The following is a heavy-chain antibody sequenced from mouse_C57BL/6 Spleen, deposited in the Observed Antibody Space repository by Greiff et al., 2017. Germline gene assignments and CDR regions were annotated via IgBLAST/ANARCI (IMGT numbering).Heavy chain of an antibody. Sequence: QVQLQQPGAELVKPGASVKLSCKASGYTFTSYWMHWVKQRPGRGLEWIGRIDPNSGGTKYNEKFKSKATLTVDKPSSTAYMQLSSLTSEDSAVYYCASPYGNSLYYYAMDYWGQGTSVTVSA. J-gene: IGHJ4*01. CDR3: ASPYGNSLYYYAMDY. D-gene: IGHD2-1*01. CDR1: GYTFTSYW. CDR2: IDPNSGGT. V-gene: IGHV1-72*01.